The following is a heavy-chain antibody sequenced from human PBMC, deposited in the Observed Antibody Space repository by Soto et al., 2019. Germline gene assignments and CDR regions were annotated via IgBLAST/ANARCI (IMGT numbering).Heavy chain of an antibody. Sequence: QVQLQESGPGLVKPSQTLSLTCTVSGGSISSGGYYWSWIRQHPGKGLEWIRYIYYSGSTYYNRPLKSRVTLSVDTSKNQFSLKLSSVTAADTAVYYCARDHVRGSGSRVYYYGMDVWGQGTTVTVSS. CDR3: ARDHVRGSGSRVYYYGMDV. CDR2: IYYSGST. D-gene: IGHD3-10*01. CDR1: GGSISSGGYY. V-gene: IGHV4-31*03. J-gene: IGHJ6*02.